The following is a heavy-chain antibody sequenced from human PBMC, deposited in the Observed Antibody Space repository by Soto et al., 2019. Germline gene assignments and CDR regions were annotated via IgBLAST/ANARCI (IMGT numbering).Heavy chain of an antibody. V-gene: IGHV3-23*01. CDR3: AKGRGGSGSLTPRVDF. J-gene: IGHJ4*02. CDR1: GFTFNNYA. D-gene: IGHD3-10*01. Sequence: VQLLESGGCLVQPGGSLRLSCAASGFTFNNYAMTWVRQAPGKGLEWVSAISGGGDTTSYADSVKGRFTVSRDGSKNTLYLQMSSLRAEDTTLYYCAKGRGGSGSLTPRVDFWGQGTLVTVSS. CDR2: ISGGGDTT.